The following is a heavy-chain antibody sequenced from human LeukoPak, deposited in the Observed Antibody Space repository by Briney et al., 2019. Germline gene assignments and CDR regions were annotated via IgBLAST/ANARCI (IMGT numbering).Heavy chain of an antibody. V-gene: IGHV1-69*13. Sequence: ASVKVSCKASGYTFTSYGFSWVRQAPGQGLEWMGGIIPIFGTANYAQKFQGRVTITADESTSTAYMELSSLRSEDTAVYYCARGPYSSGWYYYGMDVWGQGTTVTVSS. D-gene: IGHD6-19*01. CDR1: GYTFTSYG. CDR2: IIPIFGTA. J-gene: IGHJ6*02. CDR3: ARGPYSSGWYYYGMDV.